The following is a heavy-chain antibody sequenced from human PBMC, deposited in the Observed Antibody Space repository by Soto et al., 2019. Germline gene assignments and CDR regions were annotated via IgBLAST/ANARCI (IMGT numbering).Heavy chain of an antibody. CDR1: GYTFTSYG. CDR2: ISAYNGNT. Sequence: ASVKVSCKASGYTFTSYGISWVRQAPGQGLEWMGWISAYNGNTNYAQKFQGRVTITADESTSTAYRELSSLRCEDTPVYYCVKVSYNNQGTAVWGKGSPVTVSP. J-gene: IGHJ6*04. CDR3: VKVSYNNQGTAV. V-gene: IGHV1-18*01.